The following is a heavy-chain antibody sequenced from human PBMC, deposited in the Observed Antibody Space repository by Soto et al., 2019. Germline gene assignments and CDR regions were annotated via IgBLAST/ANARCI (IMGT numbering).Heavy chain of an antibody. Sequence: PSETLSHTCAFYGGSFIGYYWSLIRQPPGKGLEWIGEINHSGSTNYNPSLKSRVTISVDTSKNQFSLKLSSVTAADTAVYYCASVSGWYFDYWGQGTLVTVSS. CDR1: GGSFIGYY. CDR2: INHSGST. V-gene: IGHV4-34*01. J-gene: IGHJ4*02. CDR3: ASVSGWYFDY. D-gene: IGHD6-19*01.